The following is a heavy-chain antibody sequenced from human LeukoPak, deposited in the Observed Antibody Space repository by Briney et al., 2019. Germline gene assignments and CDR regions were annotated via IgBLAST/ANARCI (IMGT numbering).Heavy chain of an antibody. CDR1: GFSLTSNY. CDR3: AREGAVALKHFDL. J-gene: IGHJ4*02. CDR2: MRPTDTYT. D-gene: IGHD6-19*01. V-gene: IGHV1-46*01. Sequence: ASVKVSCKASGFSLTSNYMHWVRQAPGQGLEWMGYMRPTDTYTGYAPKFQGRVTVTRDTSTNTVYMELSSLRSDDTAVYYCAREGAVALKHFDLWGQGTLVTVSS.